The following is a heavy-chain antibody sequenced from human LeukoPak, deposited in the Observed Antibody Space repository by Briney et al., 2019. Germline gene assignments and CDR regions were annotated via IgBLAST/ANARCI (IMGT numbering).Heavy chain of an antibody. CDR3: ARDHSGYDKVMGVFDY. CDR1: GGSISSSSYY. Sequence: SETLSLTCTVSGGSISSSSYYWGWIRQPPGKGLEWIGSIYYSGSTYYNPSLESRVTISVATSKNQFSLKLSSVTAADTAVYYCARDHSGYDKVMGVFDYWGQGTLVTVSS. CDR2: IYYSGST. J-gene: IGHJ4*02. V-gene: IGHV4-39*07. D-gene: IGHD5-12*01.